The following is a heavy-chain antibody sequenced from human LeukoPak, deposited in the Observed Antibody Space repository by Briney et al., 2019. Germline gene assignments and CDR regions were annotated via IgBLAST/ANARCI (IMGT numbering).Heavy chain of an antibody. CDR1: GGSISSYY. CDR3: ARVGGRAYYGSGPMIDY. CDR2: IYYSGST. V-gene: IGHV4-59*01. D-gene: IGHD3-10*01. Sequence: SETLSLTCTVSGGSISSYYWSWIRQPPGKGLEWIGYIYYSGSTNYNPSLKSRVTISVDTSKNQFSLKLSSVTAADTAVYYCARVGGRAYYGSGPMIDYWGQGTLVTVSS. J-gene: IGHJ4*02.